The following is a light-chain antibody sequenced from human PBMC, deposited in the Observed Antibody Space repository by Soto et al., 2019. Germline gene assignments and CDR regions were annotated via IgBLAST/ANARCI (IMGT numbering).Light chain of an antibody. CDR3: QQCGISTP. Sequence: IVFTHSPATLSLSTGERATLSCRASQSVSSYLAWYQQKPGQAPRLLISDASSRATDVPDRFSGSGSGTDFTLTISRLEPEDFAVYYCQQCGISTPFGQVTRLEIK. V-gene: IGKV3-11*01. J-gene: IGKJ5*01. CDR2: DAS. CDR1: QSVSSY.